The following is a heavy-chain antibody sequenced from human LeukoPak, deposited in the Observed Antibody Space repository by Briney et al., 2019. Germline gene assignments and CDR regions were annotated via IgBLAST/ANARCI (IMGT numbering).Heavy chain of an antibody. Sequence: GESLKISCKGTGYSFTSYWIGWVRQMPGKGLEWMGIIYPGDSDTRYSPSFQGQVTISADKSISTAYLQWSSLKASDTAMYYCARQLGSSGLWFGELYPQPKSAFDIWGQGTMVTVSS. J-gene: IGHJ3*02. CDR3: ARQLGSSGLWFGELYPQPKSAFDI. CDR2: IYPGDSDT. V-gene: IGHV5-51*01. CDR1: GYSFTSYW. D-gene: IGHD3-10*01.